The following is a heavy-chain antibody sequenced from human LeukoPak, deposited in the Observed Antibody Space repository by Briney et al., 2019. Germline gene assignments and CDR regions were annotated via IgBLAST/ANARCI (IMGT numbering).Heavy chain of an antibody. CDR1: GFTFTNYA. Sequence: GGSLRLSCAASGFTFTNYAMSWVRQAPGKELEWVSGISGGGGSTYYADSVKGRFTISRDNSKNTLYLQMNSLRAEDTAVYYCAREVSSGWYDAFDIWGQGTMVTVSS. V-gene: IGHV3-23*01. D-gene: IGHD6-19*01. CDR3: AREVSSGWYDAFDI. CDR2: ISGGGGST. J-gene: IGHJ3*02.